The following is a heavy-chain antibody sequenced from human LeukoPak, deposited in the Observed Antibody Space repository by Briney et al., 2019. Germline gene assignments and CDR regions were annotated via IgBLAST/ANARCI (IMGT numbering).Heavy chain of an antibody. D-gene: IGHD2/OR15-2a*01. Sequence: PSETLSLTCGVSGYSISSDYYWGWIRQSPGKGLEWIVTMHHSGGTYYNPSLRSRVTISVDTSKNQLSLRLSSVTATDTAVYYCARSPLFFYHMDVWGKGTTVTVSS. J-gene: IGHJ6*03. CDR2: MHHSGGT. CDR3: ARSPLFFYHMDV. V-gene: IGHV4-38-2*01. CDR1: GYSISSDYY.